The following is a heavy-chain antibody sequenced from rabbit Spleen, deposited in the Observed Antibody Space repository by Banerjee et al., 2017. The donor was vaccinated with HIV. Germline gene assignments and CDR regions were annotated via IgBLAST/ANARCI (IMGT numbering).Heavy chain of an antibody. J-gene: IGHJ4*01. D-gene: IGHD7-1*01. CDR1: GIDISKYG. Sequence: QEQLTETGGGLVQPGGSLTLSCKASGIDISKYGVTWVRQAPGKGLEWIGYIDPVFGSTYYANWVNGRFTISSHNAQNTLYLQLSSLTAADTATYFCVRDQAGYAGYGPYYFNLWGPGTLVTVS. V-gene: IGHV1S47*01. CDR3: VRDQAGYAGYGPYYFNL. CDR2: IDPVFGST.